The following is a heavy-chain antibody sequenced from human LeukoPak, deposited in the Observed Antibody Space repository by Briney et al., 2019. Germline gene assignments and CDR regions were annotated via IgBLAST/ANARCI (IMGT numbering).Heavy chain of an antibody. CDR2: MNPNSGNT. CDR3: ARVRFASTSARPSSGWFDP. D-gene: IGHD6-6*01. Sequence: ASVKVSCKASGYTFTSYDINWVRQATGQGLEWMGWMNPNSGNTGYAQKFQGRVTMTRNTSISTAYMELSSLRSEDTAVYYCARVRFASTSARPSSGWFDPWGQGTLVTVSS. CDR1: GYTFTSYD. J-gene: IGHJ5*02. V-gene: IGHV1-8*01.